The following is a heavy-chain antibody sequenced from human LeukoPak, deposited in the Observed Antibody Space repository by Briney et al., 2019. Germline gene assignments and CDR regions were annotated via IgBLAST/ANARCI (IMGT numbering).Heavy chain of an antibody. D-gene: IGHD4-17*01. CDR2: IGTAGDT. CDR3: ARGGTVTTPGHFDY. Sequence: GGSLRLSCAASGFTFSSYDMHWVRQATGKGLEWVSAIGTAGDTYYPGSVKGRFTISRENAKNSLYLQMNSLRAGDTAVYYCARGGTVTTPGHFDYWGQGTLVTVSS. J-gene: IGHJ4*02. CDR1: GFTFSSYD. V-gene: IGHV3-13*01.